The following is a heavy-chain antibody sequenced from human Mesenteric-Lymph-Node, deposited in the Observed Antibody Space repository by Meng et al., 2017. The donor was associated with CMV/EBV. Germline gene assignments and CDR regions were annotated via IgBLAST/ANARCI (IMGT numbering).Heavy chain of an antibody. CDR1: GFPFSCYC. D-gene: IGHD5-12*01. J-gene: IGHJ4*02. V-gene: IGHV3-11*01. Sequence: SGFPFSCYCLTWGRQPPGKGLTCVSYISSSGTTIYFADSVKGRFTISRDNAKNSLYLQMNSLRAEDTAVYYCARGYREVATTYFDYWGQGTLVTVSS. CDR2: ISSSGTTI. CDR3: ARGYREVATTYFDY.